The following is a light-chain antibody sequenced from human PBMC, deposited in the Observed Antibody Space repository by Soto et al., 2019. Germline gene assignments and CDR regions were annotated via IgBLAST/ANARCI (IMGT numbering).Light chain of an antibody. CDR1: QSVDSTY. CDR3: QQYDTSPPMYT. Sequence: EIVLTQSPGTLSLSPGERATLSCRASQSVDSTYLAWYQRKPDQSPRLLIYATSTRAAGIPDRFSGSGSGTDFTLTISRLEPDDVAVYYCQQYDTSPPMYTFGQGTKVDIK. CDR2: ATS. J-gene: IGKJ2*01. V-gene: IGKV3-20*01.